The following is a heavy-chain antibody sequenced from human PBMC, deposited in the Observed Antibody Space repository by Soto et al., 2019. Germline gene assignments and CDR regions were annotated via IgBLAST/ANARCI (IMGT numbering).Heavy chain of an antibody. V-gene: IGHV4-39*01. CDR3: ARHLGEGYFDY. CDR1: GDSISSSTYF. J-gene: IGHJ4*02. CDR2: IYYSGST. Sequence: SETLSLTCTVSGDSISSSTYFWGWVRQPPGKGLEWIGGIYYSGSTYYNPSLKSRVTISVDTSKNHFSLKLSSVTAADTAVYYCARHLGEGYFDYWGQGTLVTVSS.